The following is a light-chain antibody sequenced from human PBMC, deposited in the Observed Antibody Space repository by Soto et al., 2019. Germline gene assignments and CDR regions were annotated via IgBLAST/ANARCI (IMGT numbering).Light chain of an antibody. CDR2: AAS. Sequence: AIQTTQSPSSLSASVGDRVTITCRASRDIRNDLGWYQEKPRQAPKLLIYAASNLQSGVPSRFSGSGSGTDFTLTISSMQPEDFATYYCLQDYNYPWTFGQGTKVEV. J-gene: IGKJ1*01. CDR3: LQDYNYPWT. V-gene: IGKV1-6*01. CDR1: RDIRND.